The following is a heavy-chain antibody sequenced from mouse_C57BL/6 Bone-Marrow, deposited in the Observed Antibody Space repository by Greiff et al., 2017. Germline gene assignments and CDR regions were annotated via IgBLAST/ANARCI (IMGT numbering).Heavy chain of an antibody. V-gene: IGHV1-64*01. CDR2: IHPNSGSP. J-gene: IGHJ1*03. Sequence: QVQLQQPGAELVRPGASVKLSCKASGYTFTSYWMHWVKQRPGQGLEWIGMIHPNSGSPNYNAKFKSKAPLTVDKSSSTAYMPLSSLTSEASAVYYCARSPYVLDFWGTGTTVTVSS. D-gene: IGHD6-5*01. CDR3: ARSPYVLDF. CDR1: GYTFTSYW.